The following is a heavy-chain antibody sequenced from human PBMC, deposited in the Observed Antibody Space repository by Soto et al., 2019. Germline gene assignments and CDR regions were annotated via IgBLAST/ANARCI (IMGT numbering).Heavy chain of an antibody. CDR1: GYSFTSYW. Sequence: PGESLKISCKGSGYSFTSYWIGWVRHMPGKVLEWMGIIYPGDSDTRYSPSFQGQVTISADKSISTAYLQWSSLKASDTAMYYCASQLYSSGWYSPFDPWGQGXLVTVYS. J-gene: IGHJ5*02. CDR3: ASQLYSSGWYSPFDP. V-gene: IGHV5-51*01. D-gene: IGHD6-19*01. CDR2: IYPGDSDT.